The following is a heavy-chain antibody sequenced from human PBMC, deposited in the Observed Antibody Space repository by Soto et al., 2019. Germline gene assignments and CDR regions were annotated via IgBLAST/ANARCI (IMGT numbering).Heavy chain of an antibody. V-gene: IGHV1-46*01. CDR1: GYTFTTYQ. CDR3: ARGDSSGWYFDY. D-gene: IGHD6-19*01. Sequence: ASVKVSCKASGYTFTTYQIHWVRQAPGQGLEWLGTINPSDGSTTYAQRFQGRVTMTRDTSTTTVFLELSSLRSEDTALYYCARGDSSGWYFDYWGQGSQVTVSS. CDR2: INPSDGST. J-gene: IGHJ4*02.